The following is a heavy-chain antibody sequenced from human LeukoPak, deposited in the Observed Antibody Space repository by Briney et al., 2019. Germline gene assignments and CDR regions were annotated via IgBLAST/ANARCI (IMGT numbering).Heavy chain of an antibody. CDR2: INHSGST. CDR1: GGSISSSNW. V-gene: IGHV4-4*02. J-gene: IGHJ4*02. Sequence: SGTLSLTCAVSGGSISSSNWWSWVRQPPGKGLEWIGEINHSGSTNYNPSLKSRVTISVDTSKDQFSLKLSSVTAADTAVYYCARVRGWGTSIGYWGQGTLVTVSS. D-gene: IGHD7-27*01. CDR3: ARVRGWGTSIGY.